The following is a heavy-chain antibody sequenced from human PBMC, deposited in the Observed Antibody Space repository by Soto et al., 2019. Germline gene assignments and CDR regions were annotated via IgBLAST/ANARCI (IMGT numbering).Heavy chain of an antibody. CDR2: IIPIFGTA. CDR1: GGTFSSYA. J-gene: IGHJ3*02. V-gene: IGHV1-69*01. CDR3: AAAGGDTGTTLGAFAI. Sequence: QVQQVQSGAEVKKPGSSVKVSCKASGGTFSSYAISWVRQAPGQGLEWMGGIIPIFGTANYAQKFQGRVTITADESTSTAYMELSSPRTEDTAVYYCAAAGGDTGTTLGAFAIWGQGTMVTVSS. D-gene: IGHD1-7*01.